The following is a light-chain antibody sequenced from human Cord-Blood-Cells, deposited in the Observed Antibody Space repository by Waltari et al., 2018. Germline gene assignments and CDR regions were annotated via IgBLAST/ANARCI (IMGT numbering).Light chain of an antibody. CDR2: DAC. J-gene: IGKJ4*01. Sequence: DIQMTQSPSSLSASVGDRVTITCQASQDISNYLNWYQQKPGKAPKLLIYDACNLETEVPSRCSGSGYGTDFTFTISSLQPEDIATYYCQQYDNLPALTFGGGTKVEIK. CDR3: QQYDNLPALT. CDR1: QDISNY. V-gene: IGKV1-33*01.